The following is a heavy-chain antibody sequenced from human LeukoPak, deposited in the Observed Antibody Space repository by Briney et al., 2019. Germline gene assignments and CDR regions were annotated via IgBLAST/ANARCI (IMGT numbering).Heavy chain of an antibody. D-gene: IGHD5-12*01. J-gene: IGHJ4*02. V-gene: IGHV3-23*01. CDR2: ISGLGLTT. Sequence: PGGSLRLSCATSGFTFSNYNMNWVRQAPGKGLEWVSDISGLGLTTHYADAVRGRFTISRDNSKNTLYLQMNSLVVDDTAVYYCARATHRGYSDYDFDYWGQGTLVTVSS. CDR3: ARATHRGYSDYDFDY. CDR1: GFTFSNYN.